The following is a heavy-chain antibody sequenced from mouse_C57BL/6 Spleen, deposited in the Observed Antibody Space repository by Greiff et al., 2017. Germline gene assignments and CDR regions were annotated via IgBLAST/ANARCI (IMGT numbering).Heavy chain of an antibody. V-gene: IGHV3-6*01. CDR1: GYSITSGYY. D-gene: IGHD2-4*01. J-gene: IGHJ2*01. Sequence: ESGPGLVKPSQSLSLTCSVTGYSITSGYYWNWIRQFPGNKLEWMGYISYDGSNNYNPSLKNRISITRDTSKNQFFLKLNSVTTEDTATYYCARNYDYDAGGYYFDYWGQGTTLTVSS. CDR2: ISYDGSN. CDR3: ARNYDYDAGGYYFDY.